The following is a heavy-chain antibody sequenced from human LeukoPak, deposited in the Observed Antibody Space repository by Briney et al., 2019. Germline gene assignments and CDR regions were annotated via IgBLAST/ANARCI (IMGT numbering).Heavy chain of an antibody. V-gene: IGHV4-39*07. D-gene: IGHD3-10*01. Sequence: SETLSLTCTVSGGSISSSSYYWGWIRQPPGKGLEWIGSIYYSGSTYYNPSLKSRVTISVDTSKNQFSLKLSSVTAADTAVYYCATVLWFGELFSGYYFDYWGQGTLVTVSS. CDR3: ATVLWFGELFSGYYFDY. CDR1: GGSISSSSYY. J-gene: IGHJ4*02. CDR2: IYYSGST.